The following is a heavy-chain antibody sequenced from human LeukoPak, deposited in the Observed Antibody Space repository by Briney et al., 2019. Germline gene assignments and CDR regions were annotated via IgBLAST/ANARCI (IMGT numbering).Heavy chain of an antibody. Sequence: GRSLRLSCAASGFTFDDYAMHWVRQAPGKGLEWVSGISWSSGSIGYADSVKGRFTISRDNAKNSLYLQMNSLRAEDTALYYCAKSQEDYDSSGYYYDAFDIWGQGTMVTVSS. CDR3: AKSQEDYDSSGYYYDAFDI. CDR1: GFTFDDYA. CDR2: ISWSSGSI. J-gene: IGHJ3*02. D-gene: IGHD3-22*01. V-gene: IGHV3-9*01.